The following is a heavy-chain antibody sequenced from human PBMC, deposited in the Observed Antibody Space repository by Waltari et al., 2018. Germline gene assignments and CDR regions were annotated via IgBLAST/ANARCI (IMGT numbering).Heavy chain of an antibody. CDR3: ASLVGTDSRSSDFDFDH. CDR2: IGGIGVTI. Sequence: EVRLLESGGGLVQPGGSLRLSCAASGFDFSNYGMHWVRQAPGKGGWWLAGIGGIGVTIDDADSAKGRFTISRDNSKNTLYVQMNSLRAEDTAVYYCASLVGTDSRSSDFDFDHWGQGTLVTVS. CDR1: GFDFSNYG. J-gene: IGHJ4*01. V-gene: IGHV3-23*01. D-gene: IGHD6-6*01.